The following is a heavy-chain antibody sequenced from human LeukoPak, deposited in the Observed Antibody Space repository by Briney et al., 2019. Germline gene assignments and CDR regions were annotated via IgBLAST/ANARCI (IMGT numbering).Heavy chain of an antibody. Sequence: GGSLRLSCAASGFTVSSNYMSWVRQAPGKGLEWVSVIYSGGSTYYADSVKGRFTISRDNAKNSLYLQMNSLRAEDTAVYYCARDHTYDFWSGYYLDYWGQGTLVTVSS. CDR2: IYSGGST. D-gene: IGHD3-3*01. CDR1: GFTVSSNY. V-gene: IGHV3-53*01. CDR3: ARDHTYDFWSGYYLDY. J-gene: IGHJ4*02.